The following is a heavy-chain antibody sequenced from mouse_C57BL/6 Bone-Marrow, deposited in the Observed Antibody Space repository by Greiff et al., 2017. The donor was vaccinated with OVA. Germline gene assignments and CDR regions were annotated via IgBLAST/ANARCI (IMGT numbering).Heavy chain of an antibody. CDR3: ARRDYYGSYYAMDY. V-gene: IGHV5-6*02. D-gene: IGHD1-1*01. CDR1: GFTFSSYG. CDR2: ISSGGSYT. J-gene: IGHJ4*01. Sequence: EVNLVESGGDLVKPGGSLKLSCAASGFTFSSYGMSWVRQTPDKRLEWVATISSGGSYTYYPDSVKGRFTISRDNAKNTLYLQMSSLKSEDTAMYYCARRDYYGSYYAMDYWGQGTSVTVSS.